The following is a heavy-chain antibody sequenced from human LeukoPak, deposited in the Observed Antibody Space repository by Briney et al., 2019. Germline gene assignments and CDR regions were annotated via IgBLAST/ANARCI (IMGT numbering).Heavy chain of an antibody. V-gene: IGHV4-39*07. CDR2: INHSGST. CDR3: ASGALDYYDSSGLYFDS. J-gene: IGHJ4*02. D-gene: IGHD3-22*01. CDR1: GGSISSGGYY. Sequence: SETLSLTCTVSGGSISSGGYYWSWIRQPPGKGLEWIGEINHSGSTNYNPSLKSRVTISVDTSKNQFSLKLSSVTAADTAVYFCASGALDYYDSSGLYFDSWGQGTLVTVSS.